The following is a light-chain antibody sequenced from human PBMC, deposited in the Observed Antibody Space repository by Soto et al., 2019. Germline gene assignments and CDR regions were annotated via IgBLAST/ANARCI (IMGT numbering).Light chain of an antibody. Sequence: VLTQSPGTLSLSPGESATLSCRASQYVSSGYLAWYQQKPGQAPRLLIYGASTRAAGIPDRFSGSGSETEFTLTISNLQSEDFAVYYCQQYNTWPPITFGGGTRVEIK. J-gene: IGKJ4*01. CDR2: GAS. CDR1: QYVSSGY. CDR3: QQYNTWPPIT. V-gene: IGKV3-20*01.